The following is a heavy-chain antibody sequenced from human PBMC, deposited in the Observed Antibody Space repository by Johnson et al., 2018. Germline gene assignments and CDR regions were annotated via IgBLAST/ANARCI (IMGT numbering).Heavy chain of an antibody. J-gene: IGHJ1*01. Sequence: QVQLQQWGAGLLKPSETLSLTCAVYGGSFSGYYWSWIRQPPGKGLEWMGEINHGGNTNYSPSLKGRVTISVDTSKNQFSLKLSSVTAADTAVYYCARGRIVVIPAATISHFQHWGQGTLVTVSS. CDR2: INHGGNT. D-gene: IGHD2-2*01. CDR3: ARGRIVVIPAATISHFQH. V-gene: IGHV4-34*01. CDR1: GGSFSGYY.